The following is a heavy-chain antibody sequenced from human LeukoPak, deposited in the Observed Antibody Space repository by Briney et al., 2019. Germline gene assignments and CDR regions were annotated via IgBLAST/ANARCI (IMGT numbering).Heavy chain of an antibody. CDR3: ARPYYGSGTFDY. Sequence: GALRLSCAASGFTFSSYWMSWVRQAPGKGLEWVANIKQDGSEKYYVDSVKGRFTISRDNAKNSLYLQMNSLRAEGTAVYYCARPYYGSGTFDYWGQGTLVTVSS. CDR2: IKQDGSEK. V-gene: IGHV3-7*01. CDR1: GFTFSSYW. D-gene: IGHD3-10*01. J-gene: IGHJ4*02.